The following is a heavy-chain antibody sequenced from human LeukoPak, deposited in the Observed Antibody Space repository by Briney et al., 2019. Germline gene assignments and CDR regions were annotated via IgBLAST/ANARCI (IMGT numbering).Heavy chain of an antibody. D-gene: IGHD5-18*01. Sequence: SETLPLTCTVSGGSISKSNYYWGWIRQPPGKGLEWIGSISYSGSTSYNPSLKSRVTISVDTSKNQFSLMLSSVTAADTGVYYCARLPQGGSSYGPLDVWGQGTTVTVSS. CDR3: ARLPQGGSSYGPLDV. J-gene: IGHJ6*02. CDR2: ISYSGST. CDR1: GGSISKSNYY. V-gene: IGHV4-39*01.